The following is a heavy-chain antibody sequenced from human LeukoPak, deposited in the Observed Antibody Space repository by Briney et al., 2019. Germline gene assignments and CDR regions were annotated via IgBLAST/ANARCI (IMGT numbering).Heavy chain of an antibody. V-gene: IGHV3-53*04. CDR2: IYSGGST. Sequence: GGSLRLSCAASGFTVSSNYMSWVRQAPGKGLEWVSVIYSGGSTYYADSVKGRFTISRHNSKNTLYLRMNSLRAEDTAVYYCARIWVTVTTPPHLDYWGQGTLVTVSS. J-gene: IGHJ4*02. D-gene: IGHD4-17*01. CDR3: ARIWVTVTTPPHLDY. CDR1: GFTVSSNY.